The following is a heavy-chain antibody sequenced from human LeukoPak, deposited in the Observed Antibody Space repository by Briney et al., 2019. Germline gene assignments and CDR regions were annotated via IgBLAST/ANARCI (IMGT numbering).Heavy chain of an antibody. D-gene: IGHD4-17*01. CDR1: GGSISSYY. V-gene: IGHV4-4*07. CDR3: ARDSATVTAYYYYYYYMDV. Sequence: PSETLSLTCTVSGGSISSYYWSWIRQPAGKGPEWIGRIYTSGSTNYNPSLKSRVTMSVDTSKNQFSLKLSSVTAADTAVYYCARDSATVTAYYYYYYYMDVWGKGTTVTVSS. CDR2: IYTSGST. J-gene: IGHJ6*03.